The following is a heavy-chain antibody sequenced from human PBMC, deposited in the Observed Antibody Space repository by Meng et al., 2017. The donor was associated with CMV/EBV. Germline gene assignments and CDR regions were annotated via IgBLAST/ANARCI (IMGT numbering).Heavy chain of an antibody. CDR3: ARDPAWVY. D-gene: IGHD7-27*01. CDR2: ISSSSSTI. V-gene: IGHV3-48*04. CDR1: GFTFSSYS. J-gene: IGHJ4*02. Sequence: GESLKISCAASGFTFSSYSMNWVRQAPGKGLEWISYISSSSSTIYYADSVKGRFTISRDNAKNSLYPQMNSLRAEDTAVYYCARDPAWVYWGQGTLVTVSS.